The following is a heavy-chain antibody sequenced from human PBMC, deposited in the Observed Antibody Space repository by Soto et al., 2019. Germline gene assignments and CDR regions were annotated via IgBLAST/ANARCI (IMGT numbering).Heavy chain of an antibody. V-gene: IGHV1-69*06. D-gene: IGHD3-22*01. Sequence: QVELVQSGAEVKKPGSSVKVSCQASEDTFRNYAISWVRQAPGQGLEWMGGIIPIFGTAKYAQKFQGRVTITADTSANTVYLELSSLGSEDTAVYYFSSTKYDSSAYYYWYLGLWGRGTLVTVSS. J-gene: IGHJ2*01. CDR3: SSTKYDSSAYYYWYLGL. CDR2: IIPIFGTA. CDR1: EDTFRNYA.